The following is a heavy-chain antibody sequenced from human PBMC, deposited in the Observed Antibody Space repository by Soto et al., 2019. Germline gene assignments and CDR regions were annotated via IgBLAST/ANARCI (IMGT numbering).Heavy chain of an antibody. J-gene: IGHJ6*01. V-gene: IGHV3-53*04. CDR3: ARDGPYYYASRMDV. CDR2: LHSGGDT. D-gene: IGHD3-10*01. CDR1: GIPVSSNY. Sequence: EVQLVESGGGLVQPGGSLRLSCVASGIPVSSNYMTWVRQAPGKGLEWVSVLHSGGDTYYANSVKGRFTISRYDSTNTLFLQMNSLTAEDTAVYYCARDGPYYYASRMDVW.